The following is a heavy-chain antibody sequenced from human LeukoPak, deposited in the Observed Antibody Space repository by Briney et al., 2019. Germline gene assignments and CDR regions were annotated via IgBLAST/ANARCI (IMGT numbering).Heavy chain of an antibody. Sequence: ASVKVSCKASGYIFSTYGINWVRQAPGQGLEWMGRINPNSGGTNYAQKFQGRVTMTRDTSISTAYMELSRLRSDDTAVYYCARHFGLGDYWGQGTLVTVSS. CDR3: ARHFGLGDY. D-gene: IGHD3/OR15-3a*01. CDR2: INPNSGGT. CDR1: GYIFSTYG. V-gene: IGHV1-2*06. J-gene: IGHJ4*02.